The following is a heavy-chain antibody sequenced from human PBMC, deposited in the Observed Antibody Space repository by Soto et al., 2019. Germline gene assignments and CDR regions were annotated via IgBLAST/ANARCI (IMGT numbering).Heavy chain of an antibody. CDR3: ARSGVTGIVIPSHWFDP. CDR1: GDSIGSVGY. V-gene: IGHV4-31*02. Sequence: SLTCTVSGDSIGSVGYWSWICQFPGRGLEWIGCISSSGSTYYNPALNNRISLSLDTSQNQFSLKLLSVTAADTAIYYCARSGVTGIVIPSHWFDPWGQGTLVTVSS. J-gene: IGHJ5*02. CDR2: ISSSGST. D-gene: IGHD2-21*02.